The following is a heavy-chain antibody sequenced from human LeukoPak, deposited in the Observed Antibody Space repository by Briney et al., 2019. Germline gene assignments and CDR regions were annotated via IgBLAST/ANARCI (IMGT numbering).Heavy chain of an antibody. CDR1: GFTVSSNY. CDR3: ARGEGGIAAAGTDF. J-gene: IGHJ4*02. D-gene: IGHD6-13*01. CDR2: IYSGGST. Sequence: GGSLRLSCAASGFTVSSNYMSWVRQAPGKGPEWVSVIYSGGSTYYADSVKGRFTISRDNSKNTLYLQMNSLRAEDTAVYYCARGEGGIAAAGTDFWGQGTLVTVSS. V-gene: IGHV3-53*01.